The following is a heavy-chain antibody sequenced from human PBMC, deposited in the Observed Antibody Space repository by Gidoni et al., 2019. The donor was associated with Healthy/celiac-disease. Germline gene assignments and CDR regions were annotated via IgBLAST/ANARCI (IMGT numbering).Heavy chain of an antibody. CDR2: IYYSGST. Sequence: QVQLQESGPGLVKTSETLSLTCTVSGGSISSYYWSWIRQPPGKGLEWIGYIYYSGSTNYNPSLKSRVTISVDTSKNQFSLKLSSVTAADTAVYYCARGGSGWFDYWGQGTLVTVSS. J-gene: IGHJ4*02. CDR1: GGSISSYY. CDR3: ARGGSGWFDY. D-gene: IGHD6-19*01. V-gene: IGHV4-59*01.